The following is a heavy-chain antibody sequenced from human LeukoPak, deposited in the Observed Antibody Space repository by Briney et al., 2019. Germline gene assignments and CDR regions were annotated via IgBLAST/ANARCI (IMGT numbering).Heavy chain of an antibody. Sequence: GGSLRLSCAASGFTFSSYWMSWVRQAPGNGLEWVANIKQDGSEKYYVDSVKGRFTISRDNAKNALYLQMNSLRAEDTAVYYCARGSRGIAVAYNWFDPWGQGTLVTVSS. CDR3: ARGSRGIAVAYNWFDP. J-gene: IGHJ5*02. CDR1: GFTFSSYW. CDR2: IKQDGSEK. V-gene: IGHV3-7*01. D-gene: IGHD6-19*01.